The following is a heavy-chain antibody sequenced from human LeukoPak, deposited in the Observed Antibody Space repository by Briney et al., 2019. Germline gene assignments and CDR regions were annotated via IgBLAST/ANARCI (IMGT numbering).Heavy chain of an antibody. Sequence: SETLSLTCAVYGGSFSGYYWSWIRQPPGKGLVWIGEINHSGSTNYNPSLKSRVTISVDTSKNQFSLKLSSVTAADTAVYYCARGITLPGKHHYGMDVWGQGTTVTVSS. J-gene: IGHJ6*02. V-gene: IGHV4-34*01. CDR3: ARGITLPGKHHYGMDV. CDR1: GGSFSGYY. CDR2: INHSGST.